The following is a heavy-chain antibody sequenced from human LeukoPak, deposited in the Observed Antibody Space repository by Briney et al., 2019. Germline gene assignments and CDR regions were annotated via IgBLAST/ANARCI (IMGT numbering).Heavy chain of an antibody. J-gene: IGHJ4*02. CDR1: GGSISSGSYY. D-gene: IGHD6-6*01. Sequence: SQTLSLTCTVSGGSISSGSYYWTWIRQHPGKGLESIGYIFYSGSTYYNPSLKSRLTISVDTSKDQFSLKLSSVTAADTAVYYCARFSSSSGGFDYWGQGTLVTVSS. CDR3: ARFSSSSGGFDY. V-gene: IGHV4-31*03. CDR2: IFYSGST.